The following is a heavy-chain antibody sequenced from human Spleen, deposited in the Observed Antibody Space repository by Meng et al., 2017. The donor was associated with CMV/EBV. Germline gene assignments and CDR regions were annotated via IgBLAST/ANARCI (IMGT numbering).Heavy chain of an antibody. Sequence: ESLKISCTVSGASISSYYWSWIRQPPGRGLEWIGNIHYSGSSNYNPSLKGRVTMSVDTSKNQFSLKLSSVTAADTAVYYCARVPKRTTVTTGYYYYGMDVWGQGTT. V-gene: IGHV4-59*01. CDR2: IHYSGSS. D-gene: IGHD4-11*01. CDR1: GASISSYY. CDR3: ARVPKRTTVTTGYYYYGMDV. J-gene: IGHJ6*02.